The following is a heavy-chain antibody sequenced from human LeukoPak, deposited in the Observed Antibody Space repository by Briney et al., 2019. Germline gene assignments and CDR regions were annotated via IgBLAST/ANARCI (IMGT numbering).Heavy chain of an antibody. CDR3: ARGSDFWSGYSFAK. J-gene: IGHJ4*02. CDR1: GGSISTYY. V-gene: IGHV4-59*01. CDR2: VYYRGSP. D-gene: IGHD3-3*01. Sequence: SETLSLTCTVSGGSISTYYWSWSRQAPGEGLGWIGDVYYRGSPEYDPSLTSQTTISAHTYKNQFSLKLNSVPAAATGVYYCARGSDFWSGYSFAKWGQGTLVTVYS.